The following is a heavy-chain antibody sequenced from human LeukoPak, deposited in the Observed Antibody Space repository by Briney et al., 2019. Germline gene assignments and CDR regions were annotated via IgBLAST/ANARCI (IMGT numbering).Heavy chain of an antibody. V-gene: IGHV4-39*01. CDR1: GGSISSSSYY. CDR2: IYYSWST. J-gene: IGHJ4*02. Sequence: PSETLSLTCTVSGGSISSSSYYWGWIRQPPGKGLEWIGIIYYSWSTYYNPSLKSLVTISVDTSKNQFSLKLSSVTAADTAVYYCARTRNYYDSSGYTYYFDYWGQGTLVTVSS. CDR3: ARTRNYYDSSGYTYYFDY. D-gene: IGHD3-22*01.